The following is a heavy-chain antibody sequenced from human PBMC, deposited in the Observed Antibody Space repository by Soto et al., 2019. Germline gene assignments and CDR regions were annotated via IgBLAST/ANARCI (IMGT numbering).Heavy chain of an antibody. CDR3: AKLEWLVWSAFDY. D-gene: IGHD6-19*01. CDR2: ISGSGGST. J-gene: IGHJ4*02. Sequence: EVQLLESGGGLVQPGGSLRLSCAASGFTFIRYAMSWVRQAPGKGLEWVSAISGSGGSTYYADSVKGRVTISRDNSKNTLYLQMNSLRAEDTAVYYCAKLEWLVWSAFDYWGQGTLVTVSS. V-gene: IGHV3-23*01. CDR1: GFTFIRYA.